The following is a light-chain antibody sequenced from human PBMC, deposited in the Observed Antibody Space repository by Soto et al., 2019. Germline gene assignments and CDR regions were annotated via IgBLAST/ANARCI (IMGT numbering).Light chain of an antibody. Sequence: QSVLTQPASGSGSPGQSITISCSGSSTDVGNYDLVSWYQHYSDRAPKLMIFEVDKRSSGLSNRFSGSRSGNTASLTISGLQAEDEANYYCCSYSSSTNSVVFGGGTQLTVL. CDR2: EVD. V-gene: IGLV2-23*02. CDR1: STDVGNYDL. CDR3: CSYSSSTNSVV. J-gene: IGLJ2*01.